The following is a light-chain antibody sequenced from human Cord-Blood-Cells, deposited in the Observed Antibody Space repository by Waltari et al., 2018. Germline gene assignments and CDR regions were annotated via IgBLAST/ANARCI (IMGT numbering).Light chain of an antibody. CDR3: SSYTSSSTYV. J-gene: IGLJ1*01. Sequence: QSALTQPASVSGSPGQSITISCTGTSSDVGGYNYVSWYQQHPGKAPKLMSYDVSKRPSGVSNRLSGSKSGNTASLTISGLQAEDEADYYCSSYTSSSTYVFGTGTKVTVL. CDR1: SSDVGGYNY. CDR2: DVS. V-gene: IGLV2-14*01.